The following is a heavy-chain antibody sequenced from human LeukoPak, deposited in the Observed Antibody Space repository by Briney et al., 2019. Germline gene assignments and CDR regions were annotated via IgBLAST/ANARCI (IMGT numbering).Heavy chain of an antibody. V-gene: IGHV4-59*01. CDR2: ISYSGST. J-gene: IGHJ4*02. Sequence: SETLSLTCTVSGGSISSYYWNWIRQPPGKGLEWIGYISYSGSTNYNPSLKSRVTMSVDTSKNQFSLKLSSVTAADTAVYFCARATSGYYFDYWDQGTPVTVSS. D-gene: IGHD3-22*01. CDR3: ARATSGYYFDY. CDR1: GGSISSYY.